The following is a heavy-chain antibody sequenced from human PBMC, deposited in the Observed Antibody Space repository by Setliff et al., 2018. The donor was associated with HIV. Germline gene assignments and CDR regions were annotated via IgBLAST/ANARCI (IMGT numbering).Heavy chain of an antibody. J-gene: IGHJ3*02. CDR3: AKGRTGTYYYDSSGPKRAFDI. D-gene: IGHD3-22*01. CDR1: GSTFGSYA. Sequence: GGSLRLSCTASGSTFGSYAMTWVRQSPGRGLEWVSSISASGASIYYGDSVKGRFTISRDNSKNTLYLQMNSLRAEDTAVYYCAKGRTGTYYYDSSGPKRAFDIWGQGTMVTVSS. CDR2: ISASGASI. V-gene: IGHV3-23*01.